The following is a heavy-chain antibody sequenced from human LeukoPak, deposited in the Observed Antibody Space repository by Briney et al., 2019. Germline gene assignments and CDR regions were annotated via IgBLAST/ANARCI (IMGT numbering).Heavy chain of an antibody. V-gene: IGHV3-53*01. CDR2: IYSGGST. Sequence: GGSLRLSCAASGFTVSSSYMSWVRQAPGKGLEWVSVIYSGGSTYYADSVKGRFTISRDNSKNALYLQMNSLRAEDTAVYYCAQARSSSGYGPLGLYWGQGTLVTVSS. J-gene: IGHJ4*02. CDR3: AQARSSSGYGPLGLY. CDR1: GFTVSSSY. D-gene: IGHD5-12*01.